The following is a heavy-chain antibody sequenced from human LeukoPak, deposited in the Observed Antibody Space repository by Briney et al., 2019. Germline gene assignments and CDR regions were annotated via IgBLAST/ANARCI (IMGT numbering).Heavy chain of an antibody. CDR3: ARVGAMPMLYYFDY. CDR1: GFTFNTYS. Sequence: PGGSLRLSCAASGFTFNTYSIHWVRQAPGRGLEWVAVISYDGSNKYYADSVKGRFTISRDNAKNSLYLQMNSLRAEDTAVYYCARVGAMPMLYYFDYWGQGTLVTVSS. J-gene: IGHJ4*02. CDR2: ISYDGSNK. V-gene: IGHV3-30*04. D-gene: IGHD3-16*01.